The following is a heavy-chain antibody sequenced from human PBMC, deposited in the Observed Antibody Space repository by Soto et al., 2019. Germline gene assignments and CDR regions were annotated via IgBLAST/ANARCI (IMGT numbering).Heavy chain of an antibody. V-gene: IGHV1-69*18. Sequence: QVQLVQSGTEVRKPGSSVKFSCKASGDSFSTSTFSWVRQTPGQGLEWMGTIIPLLETPDYAQNFQGGVTITADESTSTVYMELSSLRSEDAAVYYCAKAVATGVFDYWGQGTLVIVSS. J-gene: IGHJ4*02. D-gene: IGHD5-12*01. CDR1: GDSFSTST. CDR3: AKAVATGVFDY. CDR2: IIPLLETP.